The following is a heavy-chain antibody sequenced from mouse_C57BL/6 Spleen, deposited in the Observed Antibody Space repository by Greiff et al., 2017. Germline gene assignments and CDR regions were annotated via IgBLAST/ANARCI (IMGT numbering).Heavy chain of an antibody. J-gene: IGHJ4*01. V-gene: IGHV1-80*01. Sequence: VQLQQSGAELVKPGASVKISCKASGYAFSSYWMNWVKQRPGKGLEWIGQIYPGDGDTNYNGKFKGQATLTADKSSTTAYMQLSSLTSEDSAVYVGARSDRCDGYYDGAMGYWGQGTSVTVSS. CDR1: GYAFSSYW. CDR3: ARSDRCDGYYDGAMGY. D-gene: IGHD2-3*01. CDR2: IYPGDGDT.